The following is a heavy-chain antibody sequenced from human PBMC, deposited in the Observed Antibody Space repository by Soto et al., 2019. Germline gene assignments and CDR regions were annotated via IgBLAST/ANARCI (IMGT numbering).Heavy chain of an antibody. J-gene: IGHJ6*02. Sequence: GGSLRLSCVASGFTFSSDSMNWVRQAPGKGLEWFSYIRSSSSTIYYADSVKGRFTISRDNAKNSLYLQMNSLRAEDTAVYYCARDPPPITIFGVVTNTNYYGMDVWGQGTTVTVSS. CDR1: GFTFSSDS. CDR2: IRSSSSTI. V-gene: IGHV3-48*04. D-gene: IGHD3-3*01. CDR3: ARDPPPITIFGVVTNTNYYGMDV.